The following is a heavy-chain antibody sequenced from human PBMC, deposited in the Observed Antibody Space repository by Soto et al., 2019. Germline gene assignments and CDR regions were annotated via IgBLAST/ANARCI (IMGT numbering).Heavy chain of an antibody. Sequence: EVQLLESGGELVQPGGSLRLSCVASGFTFSRSAMTWVRQAPGQGLEWVSGISDDGGATYYADSVKGRFTISRDTSENTLFLLMNSLRAEDKAVYYCAHGKGHDSSGYYHRVADYWGQGTLVTVSS. CDR1: GFTFSRSA. V-gene: IGHV3-23*01. D-gene: IGHD3-22*01. CDR3: AHGKGHDSSGYYHRVADY. J-gene: IGHJ4*02. CDR2: ISDDGGAT.